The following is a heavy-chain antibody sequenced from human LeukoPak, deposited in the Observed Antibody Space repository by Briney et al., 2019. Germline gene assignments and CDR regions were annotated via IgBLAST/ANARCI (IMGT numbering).Heavy chain of an antibody. CDR1: GYTFTSYG. V-gene: IGHV1-2*02. D-gene: IGHD3-16*01. CDR2: INPNSGGT. J-gene: IGHJ6*02. Sequence: ASVKVSCKASGYTFTSYGISWVRQAPGQGLEWMGWINPNSGGTNYAQKFQGRVTMTRDTSISTAYMELSRLRSDDTAVYYCARDFTPGDFYYYYYGMDVWGQGATVTVSS. CDR3: ARDFTPGDFYYYYYGMDV.